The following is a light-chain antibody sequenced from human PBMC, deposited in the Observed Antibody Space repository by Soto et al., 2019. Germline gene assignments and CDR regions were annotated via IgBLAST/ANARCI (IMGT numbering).Light chain of an antibody. J-gene: IGKJ2*01. CDR1: HSISSW. CDR2: KAS. CDR3: HQYNSMEYT. V-gene: IGKV1-5*03. Sequence: DIQMTQSPSTLSASVEDRVTITCRATHSISSWLAWYQQKPGKAPKLLIYKASSLESGVPSRFSGSGSGTEFTLTISSLQPDDFATYYCHQYNSMEYTFGQGTKLEIK.